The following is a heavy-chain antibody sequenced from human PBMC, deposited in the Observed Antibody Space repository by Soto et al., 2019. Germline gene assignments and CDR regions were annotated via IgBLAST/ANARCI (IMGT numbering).Heavy chain of an antibody. CDR1: GYTFTGYY. CDR3: ARVAARPPHYYYGMDV. Sequence: ASVNVSCKASGYTFTGYYMHWVRQAPGQGLEWMGWINPNSGGTNYAQKFQGRVTMTRDTSISTAYMELSRLRSDDTAVYYCARVAARPPHYYYGMDVWGQGTTVTVSS. V-gene: IGHV1-2*02. CDR2: INPNSGGT. D-gene: IGHD6-6*01. J-gene: IGHJ6*02.